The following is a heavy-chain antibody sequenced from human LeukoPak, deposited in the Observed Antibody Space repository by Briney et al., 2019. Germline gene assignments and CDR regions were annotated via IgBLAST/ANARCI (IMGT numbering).Heavy chain of an antibody. Sequence: GGSLRLSCAASGFTFSSYAMSWVRQAPGKGLEWVSGISWNSGSIGYADSVKGRFTISRDNAKNSLYLQMNSLRAEDTALYYCAKDYYYDSSGYYYGSPYYFDYWGQGTLVTVSS. J-gene: IGHJ4*02. D-gene: IGHD3-22*01. CDR2: ISWNSGSI. CDR1: GFTFSSYA. V-gene: IGHV3-9*01. CDR3: AKDYYYDSSGYYYGSPYYFDY.